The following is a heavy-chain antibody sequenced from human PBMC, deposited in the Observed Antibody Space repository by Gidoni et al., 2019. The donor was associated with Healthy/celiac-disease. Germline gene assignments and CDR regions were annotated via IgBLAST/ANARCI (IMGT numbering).Heavy chain of an antibody. CDR2: IYYSGST. D-gene: IGHD3-22*01. CDR3: ASRTERSYYYDSSGWPSAFDI. J-gene: IGHJ3*02. V-gene: IGHV4-31*02. Sequence: RQHPGKGLEWIGYIYYSGSTYYNPSLKSRVTISVDTSKNQFSLKLSSVTAADTAVYYCASRTERSYYYDSSGWPSAFDIWGQGTMVTVSS.